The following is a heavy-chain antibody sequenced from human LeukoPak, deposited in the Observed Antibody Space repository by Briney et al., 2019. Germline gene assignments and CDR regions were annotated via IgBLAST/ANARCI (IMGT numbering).Heavy chain of an antibody. Sequence: SVKVSCKASGGTFSSYAISWVRQAPGQGLEWMRGIIPIFSTANYAQKFQGRVTITTDESTSTAYMELSSLRSEDTAVYYCARAASRYGLMRNWFDPRGQGTLVTVSS. V-gene: IGHV1-69*05. J-gene: IGHJ5*02. CDR2: IIPIFSTA. D-gene: IGHD5-24*01. CDR1: GGTFSSYA. CDR3: ARAASRYGLMRNWFDP.